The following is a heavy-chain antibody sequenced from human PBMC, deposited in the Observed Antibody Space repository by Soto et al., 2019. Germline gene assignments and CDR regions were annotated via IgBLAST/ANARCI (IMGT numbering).Heavy chain of an antibody. CDR2: ISAYNGNT. V-gene: IGHV1-18*04. CDR3: ARQDVVVPRAIPEFDP. Sequence: QVQLVQSGAEVKKPGASVKVSCKASGYTFNMYGITWVRQAPGQGLEWMGWISAYNGNTNYAQKFQGRVTMTTDTSTSTAYMELRSLRSDDTAAYYCARQDVVVPRAIPEFDPWGQGTLVTVSS. J-gene: IGHJ5*02. D-gene: IGHD2-2*02. CDR1: GYTFNMYG.